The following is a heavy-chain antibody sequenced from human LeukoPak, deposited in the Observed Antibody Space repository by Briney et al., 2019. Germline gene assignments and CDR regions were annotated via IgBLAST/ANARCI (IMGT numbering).Heavy chain of an antibody. Sequence: GGSLRLSCAASGFTFSTYAMSWVRQAPGKGLEWVSSISGSGGSTFYADSVKGRFTISRDNSKNTLYLQMNSLRAEDTAVYYCARLTTAYDAFDIWGQGTMVTVSS. CDR1: GFTFSTYA. V-gene: IGHV3-23*01. J-gene: IGHJ3*02. CDR2: ISGSGGST. D-gene: IGHD4-17*01. CDR3: ARLTTAYDAFDI.